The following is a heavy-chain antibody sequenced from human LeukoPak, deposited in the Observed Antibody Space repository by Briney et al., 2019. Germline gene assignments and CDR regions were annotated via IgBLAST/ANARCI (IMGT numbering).Heavy chain of an antibody. V-gene: IGHV3-23*01. J-gene: IGHJ4*02. D-gene: IGHD6-19*01. Sequence: PGGSLRLSCAASGFTFNRNAISWVRQAPGQGLEWVSTIGGSGDMTFYADSVKGRFTSSRENSKNMLHLQMSSLTGEDTALYYCVRRGDASSGWGDHDYWGQGALVTVSS. CDR3: VRRGDASSGWGDHDY. CDR2: IGGSGDMT. CDR1: GFTFNRNA.